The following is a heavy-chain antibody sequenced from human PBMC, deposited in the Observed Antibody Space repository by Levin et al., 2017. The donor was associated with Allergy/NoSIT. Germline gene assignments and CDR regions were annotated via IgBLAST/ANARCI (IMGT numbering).Heavy chain of an antibody. CDR3: VREGQYSGYVGY. CDR1: GGSISSSSYY. Sequence: PSQTLSLTCTVSGGSISSSSYYWGWIRLPPGKGLQWVGNIYYTGSAYYNTSLKSRVTLSVDTSKNQFSLKMTSVTAADTAVYYCVREGQYSGYVGYWGQGTLVTVSS. D-gene: IGHD5-12*01. J-gene: IGHJ4*02. V-gene: IGHV4-39*02. CDR2: IYYTGSA.